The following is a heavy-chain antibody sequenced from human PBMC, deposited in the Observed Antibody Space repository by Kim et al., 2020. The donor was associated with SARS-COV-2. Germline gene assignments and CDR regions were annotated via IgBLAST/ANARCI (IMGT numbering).Heavy chain of an antibody. V-gene: IGHV4-34*01. CDR3: ARGPRWLVRRNWFDP. J-gene: IGHJ5*02. Sequence: SETLSLTCAVYGGSFSGYYWSWIRQPPGKGLEWIGEINHSGSTNYNPSLKSRVTISVDTSKNQFSLKLSSVTAADTAVYYCARGPRWLVRRNWFDPWGQGNLVTVSS. CDR1: GGSFSGYY. CDR2: INHSGST. D-gene: IGHD6-19*01.